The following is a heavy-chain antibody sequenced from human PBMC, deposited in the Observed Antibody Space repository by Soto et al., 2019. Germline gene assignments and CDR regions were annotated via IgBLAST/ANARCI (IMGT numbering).Heavy chain of an antibody. D-gene: IGHD3-3*01. CDR3: ARGITIFGVAPP. V-gene: IGHV1-8*01. CDR1: GYTFTSYD. J-gene: IGHJ5*02. CDR2: MNPNSGNT. Sequence: ASVKVSCKASGYTFTSYDINWVRQATGQGLEGKGWMNPNSGNTGYAQKFQGRVTMTRNTSISTAYMELSSLISEDTAVYYCARGITIFGVAPPWGQGTLVTVSS.